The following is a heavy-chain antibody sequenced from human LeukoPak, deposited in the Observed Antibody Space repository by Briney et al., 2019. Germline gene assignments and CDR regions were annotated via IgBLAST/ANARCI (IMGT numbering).Heavy chain of an antibody. Sequence: GRSLRLSCAASGFTFSSYAMHWVRQAPGKGLEWVAVISYDGSNKYYADSVKGRFTISRDNSKNTLYLQMNSLRAEDTAVYYCARAENVRTEFDYWGQGTLVTVSS. CDR2: ISYDGSNK. CDR1: GFTFSSYA. J-gene: IGHJ4*02. CDR3: ARAENVRTEFDY. V-gene: IGHV3-30-3*01. D-gene: IGHD1-1*01.